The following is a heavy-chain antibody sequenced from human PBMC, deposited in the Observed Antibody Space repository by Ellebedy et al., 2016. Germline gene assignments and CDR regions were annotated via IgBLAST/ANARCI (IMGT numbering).Heavy chain of an antibody. Sequence: GESLKISXAASGVIVYTNYMTWVRQAPGKGLEWVSAISSGGDTHYADSVKGRFTISSDNSKNTLYLQMNSLRAEDTAVYYCARDLPDNIALHYWGQGTLVTVSS. J-gene: IGHJ4*02. CDR1: GVIVYTNY. D-gene: IGHD6-13*01. CDR2: ISSGGDT. CDR3: ARDLPDNIALHY. V-gene: IGHV3-53*01.